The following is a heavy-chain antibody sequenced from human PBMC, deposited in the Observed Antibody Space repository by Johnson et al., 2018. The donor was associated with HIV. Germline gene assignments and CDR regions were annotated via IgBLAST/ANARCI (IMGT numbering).Heavy chain of an antibody. CDR1: GFIFNNHG. V-gene: IGHV3-20*04. D-gene: IGHD6-13*01. CDR2: INWIGRST. J-gene: IGHJ3*02. Sequence: VQLVESGGSVVRPGGSLRLSCAASGFIFNNHGMNWVRQAPGRGLEWVSGINWIGRSTAYADSVKGRFTISRDNSKNTLYLQMNSLRAEDTAIYYCAKCIWGSSLIDAFDIWGQGTMVTVSS. CDR3: AKCIWGSSLIDAFDI.